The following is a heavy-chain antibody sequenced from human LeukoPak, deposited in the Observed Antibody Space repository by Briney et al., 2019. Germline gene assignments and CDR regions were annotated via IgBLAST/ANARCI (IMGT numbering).Heavy chain of an antibody. V-gene: IGHV5-51*01. D-gene: IGHD3-22*01. CDR2: IYPGDSDT. CDR3: ARRRYYYDSSGYSSLYAFDI. J-gene: IGHJ3*02. CDR1: GYSFTSYW. Sequence: GESLKISCKGSGYSFTSYWIGWVRQMPGKGLEWMGIIYPGDSDTRYSPPFQGQVTISADKSISTAYLQWSSLKASDTAMYYCARRRYYYDSSGYSSLYAFDIWGQGTMVTVSS.